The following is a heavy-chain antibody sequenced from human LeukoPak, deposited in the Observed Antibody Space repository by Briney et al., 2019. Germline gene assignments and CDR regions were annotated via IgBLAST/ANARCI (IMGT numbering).Heavy chain of an antibody. CDR1: GFTVSSNY. D-gene: IGHD3-22*01. CDR3: AKSEVYYFGTSGGFDY. V-gene: IGHV3-66*01. CDR2: IYSGGST. Sequence: PGGSLRLSCAASGFTVSSNYMSWVRQAPGKGLEWVSVIYSGGSTYYADSVKGRFTISRDNSENTVYLQMNSLRAEDTAVYYCAKSEVYYFGTSGGFDYWGQGTLVTVAS. J-gene: IGHJ4*02.